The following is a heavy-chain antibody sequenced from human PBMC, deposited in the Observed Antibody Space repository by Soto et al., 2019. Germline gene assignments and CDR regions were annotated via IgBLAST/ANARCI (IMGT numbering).Heavy chain of an antibody. D-gene: IGHD6-19*01. CDR1: GFAVSSKY. Sequence: EVQLVESGGGLIQPGGSLRLSCAASGFAVSSKYMTWVRQAPGKGLEWVSVIYGGGTTYYADSGKGRVTISRDTSKNTLYLKMNSLRAEDTAVYYCVQTTGWPGFDFWGQGTLVTVSS. J-gene: IGHJ4*02. CDR3: VQTTGWPGFDF. V-gene: IGHV3-53*01. CDR2: IYGGGTT.